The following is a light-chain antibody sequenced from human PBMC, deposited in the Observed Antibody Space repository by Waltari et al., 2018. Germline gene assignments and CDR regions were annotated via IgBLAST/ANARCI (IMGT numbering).Light chain of an antibody. CDR2: QVK. CDR1: ILAGKY. Sequence: SFELTQTPSVSVSPGQTASITCSGDILAGKYVSWYQHEPGQSPVLVIFQVKLRPSGTPLRFSGSNSGNTATLTISGTQAMDEADYYCAAWDNSTFVLFGGGTKVTVL. J-gene: IGLJ2*01. V-gene: IGLV3-1*01. CDR3: AAWDNSTFVL.